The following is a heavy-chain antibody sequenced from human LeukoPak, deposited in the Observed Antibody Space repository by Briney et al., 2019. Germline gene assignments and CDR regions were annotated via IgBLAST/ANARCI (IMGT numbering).Heavy chain of an antibody. CDR1: GYTFTSYD. Sequence: ASVKVSCKASGYTFTSYDINWVRQATGQGLVWMGWMNPNSGNTGYAQKFQGRVTMTRNTSISTAYMELSSLRSEDTAVYYCAREGLPPYYDFWSGYPKGYMDVWGKGTTVTVSS. J-gene: IGHJ6*03. V-gene: IGHV1-8*01. CDR2: MNPNSGNT. CDR3: AREGLPPYYDFWSGYPKGYMDV. D-gene: IGHD3-3*01.